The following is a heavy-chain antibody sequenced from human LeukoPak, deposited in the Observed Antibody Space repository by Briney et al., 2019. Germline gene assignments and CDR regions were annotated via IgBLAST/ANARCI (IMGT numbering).Heavy chain of an antibody. Sequence: GGSLRLSCAASGFTFSGSALHWVRQASGRGLEWVGRIRSTANGYATAYAASVKGRFTISRDDSKNTAYLQMNSLRAEDTAVYYCARGGYGYDSSGYSDYWGQGTLVTVSS. V-gene: IGHV3-73*01. CDR1: GFTFSGSA. J-gene: IGHJ4*02. CDR2: IRSTANGYAT. D-gene: IGHD3-22*01. CDR3: ARGGYGYDSSGYSDY.